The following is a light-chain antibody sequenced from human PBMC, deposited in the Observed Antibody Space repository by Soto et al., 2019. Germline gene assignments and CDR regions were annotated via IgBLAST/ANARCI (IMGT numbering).Light chain of an antibody. CDR1: QSVNNN. CDR3: QQYYNWLYT. V-gene: IGKV3-15*01. CDR2: AAS. Sequence: EVVMTQSPVTLSVSPGERATLSCSASQSVNNNLAWYQQKPGQAPRLLIYAASTRATDIPARFTGSGSGTEFTLTISSLQSEDFAIYYCQQYYNWLYTFGQGTKLEIK. J-gene: IGKJ2*01.